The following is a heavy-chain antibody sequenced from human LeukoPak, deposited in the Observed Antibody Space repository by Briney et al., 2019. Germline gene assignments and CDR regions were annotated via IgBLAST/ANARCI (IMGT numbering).Heavy chain of an antibody. CDR3: ARERVGATAYYFDY. CDR2: IWYDGSNK. D-gene: IGHD1-26*01. V-gene: IGHV3-33*01. Sequence: PGRSLRLSRAASGFTFSSYGMHWVRQAPGKGLEWVAVIWYDGSNKYYADSVKGRFTISRDNAKNSLYLQMNSLRAEDTAVYYCARERVGATAYYFDYWGQGTLVTVSS. J-gene: IGHJ4*02. CDR1: GFTFSSYG.